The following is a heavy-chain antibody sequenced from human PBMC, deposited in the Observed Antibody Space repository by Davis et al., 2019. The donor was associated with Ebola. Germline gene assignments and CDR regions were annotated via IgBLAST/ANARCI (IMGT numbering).Heavy chain of an antibody. J-gene: IGHJ4*02. CDR3: ANPWHTMVQGLRV. CDR2: INPSGGST. V-gene: IGHV1-46*01. Sequence: ASVKVSCKASGYTLTSYYMHCVRQAPAQGLAWMGIINPSGGSTSYAQKFQGRVTMTRDTSTSTVYMELRSLRTEDTAVNYCANPWHTMVQGLRVWGQGTLVTVSS. D-gene: IGHD3-10*01. CDR1: GYTLTSYY.